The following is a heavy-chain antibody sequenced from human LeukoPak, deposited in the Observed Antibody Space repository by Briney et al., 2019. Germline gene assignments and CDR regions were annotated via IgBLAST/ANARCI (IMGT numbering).Heavy chain of an antibody. CDR1: GGSISSYY. CDR3: ARSSLLRYFDWSFDP. J-gene: IGHJ5*02. V-gene: IGHV4-59*01. Sequence: SETLSLTRTVSGGSISSYYWSWIRQPPGKGLEWIGYIYYSGSTNYNPSLKSRVTISVDTSKNQFSLKLSSVTAADTAVYYCARSSLLRYFDWSFDPWGQGTLVTVSS. CDR2: IYYSGST. D-gene: IGHD3-9*01.